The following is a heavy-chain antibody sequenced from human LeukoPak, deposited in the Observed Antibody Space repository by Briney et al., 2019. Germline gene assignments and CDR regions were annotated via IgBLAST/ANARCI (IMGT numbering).Heavy chain of an antibody. V-gene: IGHV4-59*01. CDR1: GGSISSYY. CDR3: AGDLLGYCTNGVCYPQYYFDY. J-gene: IGHJ4*02. Sequence: SETLSLTCTVSGGSISSYYWSWIRQPPGKGLEWIGYIYYSGSTSYNPSLKSRVTISVDTSKNQFSLKLSSVTAADTAVYYCAGDLLGYCTNGVCYPQYYFDYWGQGTLVTVSS. CDR2: IYYSGST. D-gene: IGHD2-8*01.